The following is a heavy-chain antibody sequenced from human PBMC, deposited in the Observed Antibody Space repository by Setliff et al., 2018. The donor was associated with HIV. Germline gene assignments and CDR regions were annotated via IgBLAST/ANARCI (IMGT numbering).Heavy chain of an antibody. Sequence: GGSLRLPCAASGFTFSDYYMSWIRQAPGKGLEWISYISSSGHMVKYADSVVGRFTISRDNAKNSLYLQINSLRAEDTAMYYCARETGSGSFYVYWGQGTQVTVSS. CDR3: ARETGSGSFYVY. CDR1: GFTFSDYY. V-gene: IGHV3-11*04. D-gene: IGHD3-10*01. CDR2: ISSSGHMV. J-gene: IGHJ4*02.